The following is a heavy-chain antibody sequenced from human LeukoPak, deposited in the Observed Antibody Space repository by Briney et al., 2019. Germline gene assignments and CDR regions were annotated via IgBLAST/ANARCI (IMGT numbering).Heavy chain of an antibody. CDR3: ARLRVITMIVVVITTGFDY. CDR2: INHSGST. V-gene: IGHV4-34*01. CDR1: GGSFSGYY. D-gene: IGHD3-22*01. Sequence: PSETLSLTCAVYGGSFSGYYWSWIRQPPGKGLEWIGEINHSGSTNYNPSLKSRVTISVDTSKNQFSLKLSSVTAADTAVYYCARLRVITMIVVVITTGFDYWGQGTLVTVSS. J-gene: IGHJ4*02.